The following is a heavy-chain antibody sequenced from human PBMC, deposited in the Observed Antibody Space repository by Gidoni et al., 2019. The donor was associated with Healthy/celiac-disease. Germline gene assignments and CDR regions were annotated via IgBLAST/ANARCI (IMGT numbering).Heavy chain of an antibody. D-gene: IGHD2-8*01. CDR1: GGSFSGYY. Sequence: QVQLQQWGAGLLKPSETLSLTCAVYGGSFSGYYWSWIRQPPGKGLEWIGEINHSGSTNYNPSLKSRVTISVDTSKNQFSLKLSSVTAADTAVYYCARGPDCTNGVCYTGGYYFDYWGQGTLVTVSS. CDR3: ARGPDCTNGVCYTGGYYFDY. J-gene: IGHJ4*02. CDR2: INHSGST. V-gene: IGHV4-34*01.